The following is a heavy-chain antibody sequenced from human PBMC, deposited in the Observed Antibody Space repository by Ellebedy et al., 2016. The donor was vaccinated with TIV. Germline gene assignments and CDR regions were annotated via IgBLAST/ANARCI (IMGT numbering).Heavy chain of an antibody. D-gene: IGHD1-1*01. V-gene: IGHV4-61*01. J-gene: IGHJ3*02. CDR1: GGSVSSGSYY. CDR2: IYYSGST. Sequence: GSLRLSXTVSGGSVSSGSYYWSWIRQPQGKGLEWIGYIYYSGSTNYNPSLKSRVTISVDTSKNQFSLKLSSVTAADAAVYYCARDRYNWNAGHAFDIWGQGTMVTVSS. CDR3: ARDRYNWNAGHAFDI.